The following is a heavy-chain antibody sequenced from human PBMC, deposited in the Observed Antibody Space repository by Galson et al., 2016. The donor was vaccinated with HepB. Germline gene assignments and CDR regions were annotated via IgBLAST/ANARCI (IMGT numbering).Heavy chain of an antibody. D-gene: IGHD3-22*01. J-gene: IGHJ4*02. Sequence: SLRLSCAASGFTFSGSPIHWVRQPSGKGLEWVGRIRTKPNDYATSYSASAKGRFIISRDDSKNRAYLQMNSLKTDDTAVYFCTRLGRDGNSGYHPDYWGQGTVVTVSS. CDR1: GFTFSGSP. CDR2: IRTKPNDYAT. V-gene: IGHV3-73*01. CDR3: TRLGRDGNSGYHPDY.